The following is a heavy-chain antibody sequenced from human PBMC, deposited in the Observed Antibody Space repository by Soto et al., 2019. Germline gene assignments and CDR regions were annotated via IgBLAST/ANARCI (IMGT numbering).Heavy chain of an antibody. D-gene: IGHD6-25*01. CDR1: GGSFTGYY. J-gene: IGHJ5*02. Sequence: SETLSLTCAVNGGSFTGYYGCWIRQSPGKGLEWIGEVSHRGRTNYNPSLKSRVTISVDTSKNQFSLKLSSVTAADTAVYYCARGLLVIAATWGQGTLVTVSS. V-gene: IGHV4-34*09. CDR3: ARGLLVIAAT. CDR2: VSHRGRT.